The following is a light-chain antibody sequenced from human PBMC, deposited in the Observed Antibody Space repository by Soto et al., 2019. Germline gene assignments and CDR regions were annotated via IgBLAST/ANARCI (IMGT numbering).Light chain of an antibody. CDR3: QSYDSRLNGYV. J-gene: IGLJ1*01. V-gene: IGLV1-40*01. CDR1: SSNIGAGYD. CDR2: SSV. Sequence: QSVLTQPPSVSGAPGQGVTLSCTGSSSNIGAGYDVHWYQQLPRTAPKLLIYSSVNRPSGVPDRFSASKSGTSASLAITGLRPEDQADYYCQSYDSRLNGYVFGTGTKVTVL.